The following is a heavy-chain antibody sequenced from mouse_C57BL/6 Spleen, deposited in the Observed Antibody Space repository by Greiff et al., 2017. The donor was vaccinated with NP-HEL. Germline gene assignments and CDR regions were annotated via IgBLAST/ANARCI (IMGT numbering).Heavy chain of an antibody. V-gene: IGHV1-55*01. CDR1: GYTFTSYW. CDR2: IYPGSGST. D-gene: IGHD1-1*01. J-gene: IGHJ1*03. Sequence: QVQLQQPGAELVKPEASVKMSCKASGYTFTSYWITWVKQRPGQGLEWIGDIYPGSGSTNYNEKFKSKATLTVDTSSSTAYMQLSSLTSEDSAVYYCASPYYYGSSYRYFDVWGTGTTVTVSS. CDR3: ASPYYYGSSYRYFDV.